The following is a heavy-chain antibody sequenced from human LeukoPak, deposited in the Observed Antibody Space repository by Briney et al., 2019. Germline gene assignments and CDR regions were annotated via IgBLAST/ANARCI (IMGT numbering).Heavy chain of an antibody. CDR2: IYYSGST. V-gene: IGHV4-59*01. J-gene: IGHJ2*01. D-gene: IGHD2-2*01. Sequence: SETLSLTCTVSGGSISSYYWSWIRQPPGKGLEWIGYIYYSGSTNYNPSLKSRVTISVDTSKNQFSLKLSSVTAADTAVYYCARVPIVVVPAAMRETNWYFDLWGRGTLVTVSS. CDR1: GGSISSYY. CDR3: ARVPIVVVPAAMRETNWYFDL.